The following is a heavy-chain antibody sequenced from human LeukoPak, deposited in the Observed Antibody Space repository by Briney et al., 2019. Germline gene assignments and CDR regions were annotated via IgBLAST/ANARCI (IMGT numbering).Heavy chain of an antibody. J-gene: IGHJ6*02. D-gene: IGHD2-2*01. Sequence: AVSLRLSCAAYRFTYSNYAMIWLLQAPGKGLKGCSAINGGDGNTYYADSVKGRITISRDNSKYTLYLQMNGTRAQDTDVYFCAKDLPRGSNSYNYYYGMDVWGQGTTVTVSS. V-gene: IGHV3-23*01. CDR1: RFTYSNYA. CDR2: INGGDGNT. CDR3: AKDLPRGSNSYNYYYGMDV.